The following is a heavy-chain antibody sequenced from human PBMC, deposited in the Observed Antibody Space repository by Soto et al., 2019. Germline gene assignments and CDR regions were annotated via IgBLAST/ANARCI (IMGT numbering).Heavy chain of an antibody. V-gene: IGHV1-69*13. J-gene: IGHJ6*02. CDR2: IIPTFGRT. CDR3: ARDPLSSFAVDV. CDR1: GDTFSSYA. Sequence: SVKVSCKASGDTFSSYAISWVRQAPGKGLEWMGKIIPTFGRTNYAQKFQGRLTISADDSTSTAYMELTSLESDDTAVYYCARDPLSSFAVDVWGQGTTVTVSS. D-gene: IGHD3-10*02.